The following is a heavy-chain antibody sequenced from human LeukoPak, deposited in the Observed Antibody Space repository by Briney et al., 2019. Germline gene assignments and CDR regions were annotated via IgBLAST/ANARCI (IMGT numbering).Heavy chain of an antibody. CDR2: ISSTSSYI. V-gene: IGHV3-21*04. D-gene: IGHD1-26*01. J-gene: IGHJ4*02. Sequence: GGSLRLSCAASGFIFSTYSMNWVRQAPGKGLEWVSSISSTSSYIYFADSVKGRFTISRDSSENTLYLHMNSLRAEDTAVYYCAREDSGSHFLGYWGQGTLVTVSS. CDR3: AREDSGSHFLGY. CDR1: GFIFSTYS.